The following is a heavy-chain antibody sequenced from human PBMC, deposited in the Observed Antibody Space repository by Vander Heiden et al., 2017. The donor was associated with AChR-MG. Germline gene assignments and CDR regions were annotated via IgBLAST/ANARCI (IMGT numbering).Heavy chain of an antibody. CDR1: GGSISSGGYY. Sequence: QVQLQESGPGLVKPSQTLSLTCTVSGGSISSGGYYWSWIRQHPGKGLEWIGYIYYSGCTYYNPSLKSRVTISVDTSKNQFSLKLSSVTAADTAVYYCARVGDSSGYYYGYFDLWGRGTLVTVSS. J-gene: IGHJ2*01. V-gene: IGHV4-31*03. CDR3: ARVGDSSGYYYGYFDL. CDR2: IYYSGCT. D-gene: IGHD3-22*01.